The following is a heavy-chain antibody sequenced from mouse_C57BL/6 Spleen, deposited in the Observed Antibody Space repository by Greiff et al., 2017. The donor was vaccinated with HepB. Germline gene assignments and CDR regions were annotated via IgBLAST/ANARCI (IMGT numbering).Heavy chain of an antibody. CDR3: ARVPPTVYGSSYWYFDV. J-gene: IGHJ1*03. CDR1: GYTFTSYW. Sequence: QVQLQQPGAELVKPGASVKMSCKASGYTFTSYWITWVKQRPGQGLEWIGDIYPGSGSTNYNEKFKSKATLTVDTSSSTAYMQLSSLTSEDSAVYYCARVPPTVYGSSYWYFDVWGTGTTVTVSS. CDR2: IYPGSGST. V-gene: IGHV1-55*01. D-gene: IGHD1-1*01.